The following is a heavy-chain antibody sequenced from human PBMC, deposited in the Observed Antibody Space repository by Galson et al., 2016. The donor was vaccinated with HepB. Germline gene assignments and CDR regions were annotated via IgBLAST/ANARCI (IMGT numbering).Heavy chain of an antibody. D-gene: IGHD3-10*01. CDR3: ARDGYYYGSGSYGAATY. CDR1: GFSFSSSA. CDR2: ISYHGSNK. J-gene: IGHJ4*02. Sequence: SLRLSCAASGFSFSSSAMHWVRQAPGKGLEWVAAISYHGSNKYYVDSVKGRFTISRDNSKNTLYLQMNSLRVEDTAMYYCARDGYYYGSGSYGAATYWGQGTPVTVSS. V-gene: IGHV3-30*04.